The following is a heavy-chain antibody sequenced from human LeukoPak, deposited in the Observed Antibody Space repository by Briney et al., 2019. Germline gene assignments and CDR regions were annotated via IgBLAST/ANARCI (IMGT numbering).Heavy chain of an antibody. Sequence: GGSLRLSCAASGFTFSSYAMSWVRQAPGKGLEWVSAISGSGGSTYYADSVKGRFTISRDNSKNTLYLQMNSLRAEDTAVYYCAKDRSPYYYDSSGYTIDAFDIWGQGTMVTVSS. D-gene: IGHD3-22*01. CDR1: GFTFSSYA. V-gene: IGHV3-23*01. J-gene: IGHJ3*02. CDR3: AKDRSPYYYDSSGYTIDAFDI. CDR2: ISGSGGST.